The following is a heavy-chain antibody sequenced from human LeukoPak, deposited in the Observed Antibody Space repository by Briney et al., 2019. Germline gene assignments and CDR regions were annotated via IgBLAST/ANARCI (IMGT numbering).Heavy chain of an antibody. Sequence: GGSLRLSCAASGFTFNTYTMNWVRQAPGKGLEWVSFIGSSSDYIYYADSVKGRFTISRDNAKKSLCLQMNSLRAEDTAVYYCARVVFSSRAPNMDVWGKGTTVTVSS. CDR2: IGSSSDYI. J-gene: IGHJ6*04. V-gene: IGHV3-21*01. D-gene: IGHD6-19*01. CDR1: GFTFNTYT. CDR3: ARVVFSSRAPNMDV.